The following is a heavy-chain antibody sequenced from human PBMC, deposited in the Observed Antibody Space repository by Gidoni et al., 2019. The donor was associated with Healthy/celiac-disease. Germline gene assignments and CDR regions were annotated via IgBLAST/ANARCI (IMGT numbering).Heavy chain of an antibody. Sequence: QLVESGGGLVQPGGSLRLSCAASGFTFSSYSMNWVRQAPGKGLEWVSYISSSSSTIYYADSVKGRFTISSDNAKNSLYLQIDSLKDEDTAVYYCARWDFGVPYWGQGTLVTVSS. V-gene: IGHV3-48*02. D-gene: IGHD3-3*01. CDR2: ISSSSSTI. CDR1: GFTFSSYS. CDR3: ARWDFGVPY. J-gene: IGHJ4*02.